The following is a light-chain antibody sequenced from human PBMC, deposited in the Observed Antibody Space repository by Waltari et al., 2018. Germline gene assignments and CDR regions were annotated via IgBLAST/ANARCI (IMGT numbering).Light chain of an antibody. Sequence: DIQMTQSPSSLSASVGDRVTITCWASQSISSYLNWYQQKPGKAPKHLXYAASILQSGVPSXXSXSGSGTDFTLTISSLQPEDFATYYCQQSYSTHRXFGXGXKVEIK. CDR3: QQSYSTHRX. V-gene: IGKV1-39*01. CDR2: AAS. CDR1: QSISSY. J-gene: IGKJ1*01.